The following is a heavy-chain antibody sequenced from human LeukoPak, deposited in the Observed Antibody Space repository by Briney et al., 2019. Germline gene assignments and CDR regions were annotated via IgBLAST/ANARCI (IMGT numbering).Heavy chain of an antibody. J-gene: IGHJ4*02. CDR2: IYSGGNT. CDR1: GFTVSSNY. Sequence: GGSLRLPCAASGFTVSSNYMSWVRQAPGKGLEWVSIIYSGGNTLYADSVKGRFTISRDNSKNTLYLQMNSLRAEDTAVYYCATELERRPYYFDYWGQGTLVTVSS. CDR3: ATELERRPYYFDY. D-gene: IGHD1-1*01. V-gene: IGHV3-66*01.